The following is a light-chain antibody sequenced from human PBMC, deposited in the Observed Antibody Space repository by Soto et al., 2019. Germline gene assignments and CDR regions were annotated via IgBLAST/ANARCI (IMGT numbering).Light chain of an antibody. CDR1: QSVSSSS. Sequence: EIVLTQSPGTLSLSPGERATLSCRASQSVSSSSLAWYQQKPGQAPRLLIYGASSRATGTPDRFSGSGSGTDFSLTISRLQXEDFAVYYCLQYDNSPLYTFGQGTKLEIK. CDR2: GAS. V-gene: IGKV3-20*01. J-gene: IGKJ2*01. CDR3: LQYDNSPLYT.